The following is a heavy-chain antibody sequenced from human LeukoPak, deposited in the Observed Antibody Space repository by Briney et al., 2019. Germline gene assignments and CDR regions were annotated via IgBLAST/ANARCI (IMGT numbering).Heavy chain of an antibody. CDR3: AREVGATQFDY. CDR1: GFTFNNYA. CDR2: IGGTGHFT. J-gene: IGHJ4*02. D-gene: IGHD1-26*01. Sequence: GGSLRLSCAASGFTFNNYAMSWVRQAPGKGLEWVSTIGGTGHFTYYADSVKGRFTISRDNAKNSLYLQMNSLRAENTAVYYCAREVGATQFDYWGQGTLVTVSS. V-gene: IGHV3-21*01.